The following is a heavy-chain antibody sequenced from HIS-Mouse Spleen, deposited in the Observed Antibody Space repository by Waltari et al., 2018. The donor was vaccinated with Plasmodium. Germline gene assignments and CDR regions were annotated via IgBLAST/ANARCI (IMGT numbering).Heavy chain of an antibody. CDR2: ISYDGSNK. CDR1: GFPFSRYA. D-gene: IGHD5-18*01. J-gene: IGHJ4*02. Sequence: CAASGFPFSRYAMHWVHQAPGKGLEWVAVISYDGSNKYYADSGKGRFTISRDNSKNTLDLQMNSLRAEDTAVYYCAREPFYVDTAMVLDCWGQGTLVTVSS. CDR3: AREPFYVDTAMVLDC. V-gene: IGHV3-30*04.